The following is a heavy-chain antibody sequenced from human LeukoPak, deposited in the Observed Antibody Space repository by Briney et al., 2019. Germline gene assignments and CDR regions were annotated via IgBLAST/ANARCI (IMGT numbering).Heavy chain of an antibody. Sequence: GASVKVSCKASGGTFSSYAISWVRQAPGQGLEWMGGIIPIFGTANYAQKFQGRVTITADESTSTAYMELSSLRSEDTAVYYCAGAEVVVVTAIRSYYFDYWGQGTLVTVSS. D-gene: IGHD2-21*02. CDR1: GGTFSSYA. CDR3: AGAEVVVVTAIRSYYFDY. CDR2: IIPIFGTA. V-gene: IGHV1-69*13. J-gene: IGHJ4*02.